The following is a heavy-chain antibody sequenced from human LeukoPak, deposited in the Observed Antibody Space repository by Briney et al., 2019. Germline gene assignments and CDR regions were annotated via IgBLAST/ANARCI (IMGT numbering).Heavy chain of an antibody. CDR3: ARVVSGSYTPFDY. D-gene: IGHD1-26*01. CDR2: ISSSSSYT. Sequence: GGSQRLSCAASGFTFSDYYMSWIRQAPGKGLEWVSYISSSSSYTNYADSVKGRFTISRDNAKNSLYLQMNSLRAEDTAVYYCARVVSGSYTPFDYWGQGTLVTVSS. CDR1: GFTFSDYY. V-gene: IGHV3-11*03. J-gene: IGHJ4*02.